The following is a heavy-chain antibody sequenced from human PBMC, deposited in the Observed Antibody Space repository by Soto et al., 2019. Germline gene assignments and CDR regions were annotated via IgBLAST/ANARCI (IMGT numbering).Heavy chain of an antibody. CDR2: IKSKTDGGTT. Sequence: GGPLRLSCAASEFTFSNAWMSWVRQAPGKGLEWVGRIKSKTDGGTTDYAAPVKGRFTISRDDSKNTLYLQMNSLKTEDTAVYYCTTGVTSRGMDVWGQGTTVTVSS. V-gene: IGHV3-15*01. J-gene: IGHJ6*02. D-gene: IGHD2-21*02. CDR3: TTGVTSRGMDV. CDR1: EFTFSNAW.